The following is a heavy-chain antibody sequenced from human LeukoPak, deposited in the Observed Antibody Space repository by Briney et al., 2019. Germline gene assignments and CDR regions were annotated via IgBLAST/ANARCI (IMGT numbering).Heavy chain of an antibody. CDR1: GFTVNGNL. CDR3: ARGSSYGSSVYYYFS. CDR2: IYGGGTT. V-gene: IGHV3-66*02. D-gene: IGHD3-22*01. Sequence: GGSLTLYCAASGFTVNGNLMTWVRPAPGKGLEWVSLIYGGGTTSYADSLKGRFTSSNDNSKNTLYLQMNSLRAEDTAVYYCARGSSYGSSVYYYFSWGQGTVVTVSS. J-gene: IGHJ5*02.